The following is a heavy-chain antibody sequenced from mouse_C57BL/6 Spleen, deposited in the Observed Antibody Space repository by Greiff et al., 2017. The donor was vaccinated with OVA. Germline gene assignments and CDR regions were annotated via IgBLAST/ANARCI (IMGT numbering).Heavy chain of an antibody. CDR2: ISSGGDYI. J-gene: IGHJ4*01. D-gene: IGHD2-2*01. Sequence: EVQRVESGEGLVKPGGSLKLSCAASGFTFSSYAMSWVRQTPEKRLEWVAYISSGGDYIYYAETVKGRFTISRDNARNTLYLKMSSLKSEDTAMYYCTRDGYGHYYAMDYWGQGTSVTVSS. CDR1: GFTFSSYA. V-gene: IGHV5-9-1*02. CDR3: TRDGYGHYYAMDY.